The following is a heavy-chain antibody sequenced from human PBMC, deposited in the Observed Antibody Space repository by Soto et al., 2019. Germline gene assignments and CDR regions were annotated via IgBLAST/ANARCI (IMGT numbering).Heavy chain of an antibody. D-gene: IGHD5-12*01. Sequence: SETLSLTCTVSGGSISSSSYYWGWIRQPPGKGLEWIGSIYYSGSTYYNPSLKSRVTISVDTSKNQFSLKLSSVTAADTAVYYCARQKWDWGWLQLVLYFDYWGQGTLVTVSS. J-gene: IGHJ4*02. CDR2: IYYSGST. CDR1: GGSISSSSYY. V-gene: IGHV4-39*01. CDR3: ARQKWDWGWLQLVLYFDY.